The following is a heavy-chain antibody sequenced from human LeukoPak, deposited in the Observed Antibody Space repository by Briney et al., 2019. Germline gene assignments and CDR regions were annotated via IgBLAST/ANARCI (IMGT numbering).Heavy chain of an antibody. Sequence: ASVKVSCKAPGYTFPSYGISWVRQAPGQGLEWLGGIIPIFGTANYAQKFQGRVTITADESTSTAYMELSSLRSEDTAVYYCAREGRTYDFWSGSRQYYFDYWGQGTLVTVSS. CDR2: IIPIFGTA. CDR3: AREGRTYDFWSGSRQYYFDY. CDR1: GYTFPSYG. D-gene: IGHD3-3*01. J-gene: IGHJ4*02. V-gene: IGHV1-69*13.